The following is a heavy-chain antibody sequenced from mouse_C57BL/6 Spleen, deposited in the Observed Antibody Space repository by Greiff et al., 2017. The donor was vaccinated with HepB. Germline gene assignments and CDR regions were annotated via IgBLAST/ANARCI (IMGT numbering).Heavy chain of an antibody. D-gene: IGHD1-1*01. J-gene: IGHJ3*01. Sequence: QVQLQQPGAELVKPGASVKMSCKASGYTFTSYWITWVKQRPGQGLEWIGDIYPGSGSTNYNEKFKSKATLTVDTSSSTAYMQLSSLISEDSAVYYCARGADYYGSSPLAYWGQGTLVTVSA. CDR2: IYPGSGST. V-gene: IGHV1-55*01. CDR1: GYTFTSYW. CDR3: ARGADYYGSSPLAY.